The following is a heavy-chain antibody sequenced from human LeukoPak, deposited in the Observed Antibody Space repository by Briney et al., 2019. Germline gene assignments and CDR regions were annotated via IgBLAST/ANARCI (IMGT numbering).Heavy chain of an antibody. D-gene: IGHD3-9*01. J-gene: IGHJ4*02. CDR3: ARDHEIDYDILTGYSLDY. CDR1: GFTFSSYS. Sequence: PGGSLRLSCAAPGFTFSSYSMNWVRQAPGKGLEWVSYISSSSSTIYYADSVKGRFTISRDNAKNSLYLQMNSLRAEDTAVYYCARDHEIDYDILTGYSLDYWGQGTLVTVSS. V-gene: IGHV3-48*01. CDR2: ISSSSSTI.